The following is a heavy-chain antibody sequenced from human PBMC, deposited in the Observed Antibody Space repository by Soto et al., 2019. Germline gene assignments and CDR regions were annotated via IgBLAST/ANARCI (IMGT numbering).Heavy chain of an antibody. CDR1: GFTFGDYA. CDR3: TRDADDCSGGSCYTRASYYYYYMDV. CDR2: IRSQAYGGTT. V-gene: IGHV3-49*03. J-gene: IGHJ6*03. Sequence: PGGSLRLSCTASGFTFGDYAMSWFRQAPGKGLEWVGFIRSQAYGGTTEYAASVKGRFTISRDDSKSIAYLQMNSLKTEDTAVYYCTRDADDCSGGSCYTRASYYYYYMDVWGKGTTVTVSS. D-gene: IGHD2-15*01.